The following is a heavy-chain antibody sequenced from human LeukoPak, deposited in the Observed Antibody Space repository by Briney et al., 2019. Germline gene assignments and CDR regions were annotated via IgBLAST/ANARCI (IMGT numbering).Heavy chain of an antibody. Sequence: GGSLRLSCAASGFTFSSYWMSWVRQAPGKGLEWVANIKQDGSEKYYVDSVKGRFTISRDNAKNSLYLQMNSLRAEDTAAYYCASSYCSSTSCYWSLDYWGQGTLVTVSS. J-gene: IGHJ4*02. D-gene: IGHD2-2*01. CDR3: ASSYCSSTSCYWSLDY. CDR1: GFTFSSYW. V-gene: IGHV3-7*03. CDR2: IKQDGSEK.